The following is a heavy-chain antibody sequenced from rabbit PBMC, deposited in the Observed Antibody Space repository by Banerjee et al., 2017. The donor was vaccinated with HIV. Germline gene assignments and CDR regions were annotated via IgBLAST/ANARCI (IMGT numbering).Heavy chain of an antibody. Sequence: QSLEESGGDLVKPGASLTLTCTASGFSFNNNDYMCWVRQAPGKGLEWIACINIVTGKSVYASWAKGRIIMSRTSSTTVTLQMTSLTAADTATYFCVRNDVGNGGAFNLWGPGTLVTVS. V-gene: IGHV1S40*01. CDR1: GFSFNNNDY. D-gene: IGHD4-2*01. J-gene: IGHJ4*01. CDR2: INIVTGKS. CDR3: VRNDVGNGGAFNL.